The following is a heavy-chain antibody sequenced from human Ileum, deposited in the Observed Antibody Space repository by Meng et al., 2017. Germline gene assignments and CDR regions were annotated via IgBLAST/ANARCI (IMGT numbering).Heavy chain of an antibody. CDR3: ARGQQLARSWWFDP. V-gene: IGHV5-51*01. D-gene: IGHD6-13*01. J-gene: IGHJ5*02. CDR1: GYSFTSYW. CDR2: IYPGDSDT. Sequence: GGSLRLSCKGSGYSFTSYWIGWVRQMPGKGLEWMGIIYPGDSDTRYSPSFQGQVTISADKSISTAYLQWSSLKASDTAMYYCARGQQLARSWWFDPWGQGTLVTVSS.